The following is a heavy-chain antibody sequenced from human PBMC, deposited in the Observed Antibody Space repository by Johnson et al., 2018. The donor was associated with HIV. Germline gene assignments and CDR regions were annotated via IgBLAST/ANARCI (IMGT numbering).Heavy chain of an antibody. J-gene: IGHJ3*02. CDR1: GFTFSSYA. Sequence: QVQLVESGGGVVQPGRSLRLSCAASGFTFSSYAMHWVRQAPGKGLEWVSVISYDGSYQYYADSANGRFTISKDNPKNTLYLQMNSLRAEDTDVYYCAREPSIAAAGGDGAFDNWGRGTMLTVSS. V-gene: IGHV3-30*04. D-gene: IGHD6-13*01. CDR3: AREPSIAAAGGDGAFDN. CDR2: ISYDGSYQ.